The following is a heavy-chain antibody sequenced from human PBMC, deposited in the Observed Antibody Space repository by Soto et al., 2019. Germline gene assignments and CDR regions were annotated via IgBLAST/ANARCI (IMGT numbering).Heavy chain of an antibody. Sequence: QVQLVQSGAEVKKPGSSVKVSCKASGGAFTNDIITWVRQAPGQGLEWMGRIIPLLDITNYAQKFQGRGTITAHKSKCPAYVELNSLISEDTAVYYCARDSPIGSTFSGYDAIDYWGQGTLVTVSS. D-gene: IGHD5-12*01. CDR3: ARDSPIGSTFSGYDAIDY. J-gene: IGHJ4*02. V-gene: IGHV1-69*08. CDR2: IIPLLDIT. CDR1: GGAFTNDI.